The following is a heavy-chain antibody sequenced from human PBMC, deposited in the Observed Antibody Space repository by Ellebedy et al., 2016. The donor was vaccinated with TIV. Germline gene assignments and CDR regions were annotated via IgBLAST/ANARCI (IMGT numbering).Heavy chain of an antibody. Sequence: GESLKISCAASRFTFSSYWMSWVRQAPGKGLECVANIKQDGSEKYYVESVKGRFTISSDNAKNSLYLQMNSLRAEDTAVYYCARDLGYSTATDAFDIWGQGTMVSVSS. CDR1: RFTFSSYW. V-gene: IGHV3-7*03. CDR3: ARDLGYSTATDAFDI. D-gene: IGHD6-13*01. J-gene: IGHJ3*02. CDR2: IKQDGSEK.